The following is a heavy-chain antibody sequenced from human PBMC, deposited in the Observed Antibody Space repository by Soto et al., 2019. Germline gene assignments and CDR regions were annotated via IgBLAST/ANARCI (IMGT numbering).Heavy chain of an antibody. Sequence: QITLKESGPTLVKPTQTLTLTCTFSGFSLSTTRVGVGWIRQPPGEALEWLALLYWDDDKLSSPSLKRRLTITQDTSKKRVVLTLTNMDPVDTATYYCAHSKTSGMRYYFAYWGQGTLVTVSS. CDR1: GFSLSTTRVG. J-gene: IGHJ4*02. V-gene: IGHV2-5*02. CDR3: AHSKTSGMRYYFAY. CDR2: LYWDDDK.